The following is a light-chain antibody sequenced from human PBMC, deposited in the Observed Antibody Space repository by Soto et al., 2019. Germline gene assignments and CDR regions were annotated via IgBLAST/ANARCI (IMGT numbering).Light chain of an antibody. Sequence: QSVLTQPPSASGTPGQTITISCSGGSSNIGINTVSWYEHLPGTAPRLLIYGNNQRPSGVPDRFSGSKSGTSASLAISGLQSEDEAHYYCATWDDSLDLQVFGLGTKVTVL. CDR1: SSNIGINT. V-gene: IGLV1-44*01. CDR3: ATWDDSLDLQV. CDR2: GNN. J-gene: IGLJ1*01.